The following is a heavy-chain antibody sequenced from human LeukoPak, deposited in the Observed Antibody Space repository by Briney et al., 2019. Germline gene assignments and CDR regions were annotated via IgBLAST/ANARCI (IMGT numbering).Heavy chain of an antibody. J-gene: IGHJ4*02. CDR3: VSLELPTY. CDR2: ISWNSGSI. Sequence: GGSLRLSCAASGFTFDDYAMHWVRQAPGKGLEWVTGISWNSGSIGYADSVKGRFTISRDNAKNSLYLQMNSLRAEDTALYYCVSLELPTYWGQGTLVTVSS. D-gene: IGHD1-7*01. V-gene: IGHV3-9*01. CDR1: GFTFDDYA.